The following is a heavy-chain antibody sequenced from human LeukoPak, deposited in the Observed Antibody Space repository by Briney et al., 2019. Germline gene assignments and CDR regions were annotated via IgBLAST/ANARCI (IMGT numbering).Heavy chain of an antibody. J-gene: IGHJ4*02. Sequence: PGGSLRLSCAGSGFTFSRSWMTWVRQAPGKGLEWVASINQDGSVKHYMDSVKGRFTISRDNAENSLHLQMHSLRAEDTAAYYCAKLLGDVTTFDYWGQGTLVTVSS. D-gene: IGHD3-16*01. CDR2: INQDGSVK. CDR1: GFTFSRSW. CDR3: AKLLGDVTTFDY. V-gene: IGHV3-7*01.